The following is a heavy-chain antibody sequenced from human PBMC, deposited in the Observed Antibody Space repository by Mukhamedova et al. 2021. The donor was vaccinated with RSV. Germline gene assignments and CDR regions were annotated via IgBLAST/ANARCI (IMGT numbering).Heavy chain of an antibody. CDR2: VDPNGDTT. Sequence: GPGQRLEWMGIVDPNGDTTDYAQKFQGRVTMTSDTSARTVYMEVSSLSSEDTAVYYCAGMSDRPGTTGFVGYYFDFWGQGTLVT. V-gene: IGHV1-46*01. J-gene: IGHJ4*02. CDR3: AGMSDRPGTTGFVGYYFDF. D-gene: IGHD2-8*02.